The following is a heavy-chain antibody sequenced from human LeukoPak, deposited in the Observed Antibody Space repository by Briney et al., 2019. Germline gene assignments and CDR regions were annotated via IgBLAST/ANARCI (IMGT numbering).Heavy chain of an antibody. CDR3: AREGRSSSPMDY. V-gene: IGHV5-51*01. D-gene: IGHD6-6*01. Sequence: GESLKISCKGSGYSFNTYWLGWVRQMPGKVRYWMGIIYPGDSDTRYSPSFQGQVTISADKSLSTAYLQWGSLKASDTAMYYCAREGRSSSPMDYWGQGTLVTVSS. J-gene: IGHJ4*02. CDR2: IYPGDSDT. CDR1: GYSFNTYW.